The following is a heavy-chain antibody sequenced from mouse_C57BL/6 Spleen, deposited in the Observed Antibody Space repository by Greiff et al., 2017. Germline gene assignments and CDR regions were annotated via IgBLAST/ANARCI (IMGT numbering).Heavy chain of an antibody. J-gene: IGHJ2*01. CDR2: INPNNGGT. Sequence: EVQLQQSGPELVKPGASVKIPCKASGYTFTDYNMDWVKQSHGKSLEWIGVINPNNGGTIYNQKFKGKATLTVGKSSSTAYMELRSLTSEDTAVYYCARCGTTVIGYFDYWGQGTTLTVSS. D-gene: IGHD1-1*01. V-gene: IGHV1-18*01. CDR1: GYTFTDYN. CDR3: ARCGTTVIGYFDY.